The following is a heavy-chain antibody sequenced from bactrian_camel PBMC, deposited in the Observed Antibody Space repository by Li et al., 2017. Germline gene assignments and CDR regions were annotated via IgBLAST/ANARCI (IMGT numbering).Heavy chain of an antibody. V-gene: IGHV3S53*01. Sequence: VQLVESGGGSVQPGGTLRLSCVRSKSTVTISRMAWFRQTPGKEREGLAVIRSDGILAYSESVRGRFTISGDIAKNTLYLEMTNLEPEDTAMYYCAADPQWAASLSRSLSTRDFGYWGQGTQVTVS. CDR1: KSTVTISR. CDR3: AADPQWAASLSRSLSTRDFGY. J-gene: IGHJ6*01. D-gene: IGHD1*01. CDR2: IRSDGIL.